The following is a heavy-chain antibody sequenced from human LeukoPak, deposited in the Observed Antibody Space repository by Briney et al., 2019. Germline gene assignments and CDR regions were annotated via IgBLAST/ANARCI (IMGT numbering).Heavy chain of an antibody. Sequence: PGGSLRLSCAASGFTFSGYAMSWVRQAPGKGLEWVSTISGSGGSTYYADSVKGRFTISRDNSKNTLYLQMNSLGAEDTAVYYCAKGYYGSGCYFGPWGQGTLVTVSS. CDR3: AKGYYGSGCYFGP. V-gene: IGHV3-23*01. CDR1: GFTFSGYA. D-gene: IGHD3-10*01. CDR2: ISGSGGST. J-gene: IGHJ5*02.